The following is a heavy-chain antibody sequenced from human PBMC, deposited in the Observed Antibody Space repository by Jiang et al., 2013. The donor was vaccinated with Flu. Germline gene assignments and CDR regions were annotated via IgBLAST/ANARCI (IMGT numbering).Heavy chain of an antibody. J-gene: IGHJ4*02. Sequence: GPGLVKPSQTLSLTCTVSGGSISSGSYYWSWVRQPAGKGLEWIGRIYTSGSTNYNPSLKSRVTISVDTSKNQFSLKLSSVTAADTAVYYCARGVRGVVHYFDYWGQGTLVTVSS. CDR1: GGSISSGSYY. D-gene: IGHD3-3*01. V-gene: IGHV4-61*02. CDR3: ARGVRGVVHYFDY. CDR2: IYTSGST.